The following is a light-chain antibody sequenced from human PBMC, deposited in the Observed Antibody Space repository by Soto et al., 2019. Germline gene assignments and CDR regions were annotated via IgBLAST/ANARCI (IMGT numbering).Light chain of an antibody. CDR2: EVT. CDR1: SSDVGGYNS. V-gene: IGLV2-8*01. Sequence: QSALTQPPSASGSPGQSVTISCTGSSSDVGGYNSVSWYQQHPGKAPKLIIYEVTKRPSGVPDRFSGSKSGNTASLTVSGLQAEDETDYYCSSYAGSHNLVFGGGTQLTVL. CDR3: SSYAGSHNLV. J-gene: IGLJ3*02.